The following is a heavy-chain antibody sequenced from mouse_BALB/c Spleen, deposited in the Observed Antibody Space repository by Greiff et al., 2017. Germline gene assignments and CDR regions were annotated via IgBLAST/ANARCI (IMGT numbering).Heavy chain of an antibody. Sequence: QVQLQQPGAELVKPGASVKLSCKASGYTFTSYYMYWVKQRPGQGLEWIGEINPSNGGTNFNEKFKSKATLTVDKSSSTAYMQLSSLTSEDSAVYYCTRGGNYWFAYWGQGTLVTVSA. CDR1: GYTFTSYY. V-gene: IGHV1S81*02. J-gene: IGHJ3*01. D-gene: IGHD2-1*01. CDR2: INPSNGGT. CDR3: TRGGNYWFAY.